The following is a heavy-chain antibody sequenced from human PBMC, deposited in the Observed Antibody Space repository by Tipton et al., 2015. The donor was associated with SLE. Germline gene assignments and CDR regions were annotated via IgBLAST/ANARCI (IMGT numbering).Heavy chain of an antibody. J-gene: IGHJ5*02. V-gene: IGHV4-61*02. CDR1: GGSISSGSYY. D-gene: IGHD1-26*01. Sequence: LRLSCTVSGGSISSGSYYWSWIRQPAGKGLEWIGRIYSSGSTNENLSLKSRVSISKDTSKNQFSLKLSSVTAADTAVYYCAREAKYSGSYYKWFDTWGQGTLVTVSP. CDR2: IYSSGST. CDR3: AREAKYSGSYYKWFDT.